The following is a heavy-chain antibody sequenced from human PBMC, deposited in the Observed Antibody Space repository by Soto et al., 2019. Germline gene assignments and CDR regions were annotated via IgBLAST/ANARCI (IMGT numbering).Heavy chain of an antibody. CDR3: AKVGGGVPASVPLKYYDGAGSYDLIPDNYGMDV. Sequence: EVQLLESGGGLVQPGGSLRLSCAASGFTFSSYAMSWVRQAPGKGLEWVSAISGSGGSTYYADSVKGRFTISSDNSQTTLYLQMNSLRAEDTAVYYCAKVGGGVPASVPLKYYDGAGSYDLIPDNYGMDVG. CDR2: ISGSGGST. D-gene: IGHD3-10*01. V-gene: IGHV3-23*01. J-gene: IGHJ6*01. CDR1: GFTFSSYA.